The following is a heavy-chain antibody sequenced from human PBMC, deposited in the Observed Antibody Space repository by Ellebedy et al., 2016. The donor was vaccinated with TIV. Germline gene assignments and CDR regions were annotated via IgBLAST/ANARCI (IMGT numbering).Heavy chain of an antibody. CDR1: GFTFSSYS. CDR3: AKDGSSGYYYVSGGYFQH. CDR2: IKQDGSEK. D-gene: IGHD3-22*01. Sequence: GESLKISCAASGFTFSSYSMNWVRQAPGKGLEWVANIKQDGSEKYYVDSVKGRFTISRDNAKNSLYLQMNSLRAEDTAVYYCAKDGSSGYYYVSGGYFQHWGQGTLVTVSS. J-gene: IGHJ1*01. V-gene: IGHV3-7*01.